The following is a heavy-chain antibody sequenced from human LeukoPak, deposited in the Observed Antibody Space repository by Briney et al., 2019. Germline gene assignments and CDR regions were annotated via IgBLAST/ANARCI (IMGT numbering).Heavy chain of an antibody. D-gene: IGHD4-11*01. CDR1: GGSISSGDYY. CDR3: AGSYSNYVGWFDP. J-gene: IGHJ5*02. CDR2: IYYSGST. V-gene: IGHV4-30-4*08. Sequence: SETLSLTCTVSGGSISSGDYYWSWIRQPPGKGLEWIGYIYYSGSTYYNPSLKSRVTISVDTSKNQFPLKLSSVTAADTAVYYCAGSYSNYVGWFDPWGQGTLVTVSS.